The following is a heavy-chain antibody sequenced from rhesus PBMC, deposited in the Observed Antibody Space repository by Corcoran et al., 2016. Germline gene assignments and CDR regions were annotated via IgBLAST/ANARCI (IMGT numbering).Heavy chain of an antibody. CDR3: ARDRDTATVIDY. D-gene: IGHD5-12*01. CDR1: GGSISSGYYY. Sequence: QVQLQESGPGLVKPSETLSLTCAVSGGSISSGYYYWSWIRQPPGKGLEWIGYISCGGSTSYNPSLKSRVTSSRDTSKSQFSLKLSSVTAADTAVYYCARDRDTATVIDYWGQGVLVTVSS. CDR2: ISCGGST. J-gene: IGHJ4*01. V-gene: IGHV4-122*02.